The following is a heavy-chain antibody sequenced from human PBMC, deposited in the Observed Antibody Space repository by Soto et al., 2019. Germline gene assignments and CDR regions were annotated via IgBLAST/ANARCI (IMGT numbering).Heavy chain of an antibody. J-gene: IGHJ4*02. D-gene: IGHD6-19*01. V-gene: IGHV5-51*01. CDR2: IYPGDSDT. CDR3: ARLLNQYSSGWYDVYYFDY. CDR1: GYSFTSYW. Sequence: GESLKISCKGSGYSFTSYWIGWVRQMPGKGLEWMGIIYPGDSDTRYSPSFQGQVTISADKSISTAYLQWSSLKASDTAMYYCARLLNQYSSGWYDVYYFDYWGQGTLVTVSS.